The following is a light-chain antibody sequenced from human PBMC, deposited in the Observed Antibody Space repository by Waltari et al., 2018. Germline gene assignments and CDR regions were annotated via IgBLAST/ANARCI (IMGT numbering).Light chain of an antibody. Sequence: QTVVTQDPALSVSPGGTVTLICALSSGSDSTTSSASPYQQTPGQAPRTLVCKINSRSSGAAARCAGSMLGNKAALTITGAQAEDEADYYCVLYMGSGIWVFGGGTKLTVL. CDR2: KIN. CDR1: SGSDSTTSS. J-gene: IGLJ3*02. V-gene: IGLV8-61*01. CDR3: VLYMGSGIWV.